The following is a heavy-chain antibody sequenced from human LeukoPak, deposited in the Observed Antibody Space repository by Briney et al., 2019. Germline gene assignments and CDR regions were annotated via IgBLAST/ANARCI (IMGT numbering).Heavy chain of an antibody. Sequence: GGSLRLSCEASGFTLSSHWMTWVRQAPGKGLEWVANIKQDGSEKYYVDSVKGRFTISRDNAKTSLSLQMNSLRAEDTAVYYCARGGYGDYDAPLGYWGQGTLVTVSS. J-gene: IGHJ4*02. CDR2: IKQDGSEK. CDR3: ARGGYGDYDAPLGY. CDR1: GFTLSSHW. V-gene: IGHV3-7*01. D-gene: IGHD4-17*01.